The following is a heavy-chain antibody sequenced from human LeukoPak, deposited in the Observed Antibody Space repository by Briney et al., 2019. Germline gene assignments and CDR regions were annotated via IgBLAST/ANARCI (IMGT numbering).Heavy chain of an antibody. CDR1: GFTFSSYA. V-gene: IGHV3-23*01. D-gene: IGHD4-23*01. Sequence: GGSLRLSCAASGFTFSSYAMSWVRQAPGKGLEWVSAISGSGGSTYCADSVKGRFTISRDNSKNTLYLQMNSLRAEDTAVYYCARDGYNDYGGRYFDYWGQGTLVTVSS. CDR2: ISGSGGST. CDR3: ARDGYNDYGGRYFDY. J-gene: IGHJ4*02.